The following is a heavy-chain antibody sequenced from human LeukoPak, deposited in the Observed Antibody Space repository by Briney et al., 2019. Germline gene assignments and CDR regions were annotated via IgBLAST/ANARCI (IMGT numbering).Heavy chain of an antibody. CDR2: ISSSSSYI. V-gene: IGHV3-21*01. J-gene: IGHJ6*02. D-gene: IGHD2-2*01. CDR1: RFTFSSYS. Sequence: PGGSLRLSCAASRFTFSSYSMNWVRQAPGKGLEWVSSISSSSSYIYYADSVRGRFTISRDNAKNSLYLQMNSLRAEDTAVYYCARADIVVVPAAMNAYYYYGMDVWGQGTTVTVSS. CDR3: ARADIVVVPAAMNAYYYYGMDV.